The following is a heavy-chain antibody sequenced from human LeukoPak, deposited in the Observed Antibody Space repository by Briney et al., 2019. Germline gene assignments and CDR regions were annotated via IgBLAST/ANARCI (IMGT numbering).Heavy chain of an antibody. J-gene: IGHJ4*02. D-gene: IGHD4-17*01. CDR3: ASATGSFDY. CDR2: IYSGGST. V-gene: IGHV4-39*01. Sequence: SESLSLTCTVSGGSISSSSYYWGWIRHPPGKGLEWIGSIYSGGSTYYNPSLQSRVTISVDTSKNQFSLKLSSVTAADTAVYYCASATGSFDYWGEGTLVTVSS. CDR1: GGSISSSSYY.